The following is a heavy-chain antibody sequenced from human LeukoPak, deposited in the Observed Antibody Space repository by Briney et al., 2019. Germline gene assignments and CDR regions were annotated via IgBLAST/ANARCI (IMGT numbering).Heavy chain of an antibody. V-gene: IGHV1-46*01. D-gene: IGHD3-10*01. CDR3: ARGGKTMIRGQNWFYP. J-gene: IGHJ5*02. CDR1: GYTFIHYY. Sequence: VASVTVSCKASGYTFIHYYVHWVRQAPGQGLEWLGFINPSRGTTNYAQKFQGRLTMTRDASTRTVYMELSSLRSPDTALYFCARGGKTMIRGQNWFYPWGQGTLVTVSS. CDR2: INPSRGTT.